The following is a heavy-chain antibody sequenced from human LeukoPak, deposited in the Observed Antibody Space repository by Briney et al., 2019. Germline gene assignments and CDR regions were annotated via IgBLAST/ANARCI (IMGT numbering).Heavy chain of an antibody. J-gene: IGHJ4*02. Sequence: PSETLSLTCTVSGGSISSRNYYWDWIRQPPGKGLEWIGSIYYSGSTYYNPSLKSRVTISVDTSNNQFSLKLSSVTAADTAVYYCARGIGRATWFDYYFDYWGQGTLVTVSS. CDR1: GGSISSRNYY. CDR3: ARGIGRATWFDYYFDY. CDR2: IYYSGST. D-gene: IGHD3-10*01. V-gene: IGHV4-39*07.